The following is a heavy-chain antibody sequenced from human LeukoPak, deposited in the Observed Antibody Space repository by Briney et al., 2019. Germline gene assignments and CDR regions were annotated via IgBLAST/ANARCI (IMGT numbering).Heavy chain of an antibody. CDR1: GGSLSSGGYY. V-gene: IGHV4-31*03. Sequence: SQTLSLTSTVSGGSLSSGGYYWSWIRQHPGKGLEWIGYIYYSGSTYYNPSLKSRVTISVDTSKKQFSLKLRSVTAADTAVYYCSRIVIAVAGTRAFDIWGQGTMVTVSS. D-gene: IGHD6-19*01. CDR2: IYYSGST. J-gene: IGHJ3*02. CDR3: SRIVIAVAGTRAFDI.